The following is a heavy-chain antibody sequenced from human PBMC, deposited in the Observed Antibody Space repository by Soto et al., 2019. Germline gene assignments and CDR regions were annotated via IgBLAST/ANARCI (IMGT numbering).Heavy chain of an antibody. J-gene: IGHJ2*01. CDR2: IIPALGTT. CDR3: ARTDFGDYWYFDL. CDR1: GGPFSSHT. D-gene: IGHD4-17*01. Sequence: QAQLVQSGAEVKKPGSSVKVSCKAFGGPFSSHTFSWVRQAPGQGLEWMGRIIPALGTTTYAQKFQGRVTITADESVTTVYMELNSLRTEDTAVYYCARTDFGDYWYFDLWGRGTLVTVSS. V-gene: IGHV1-69*08.